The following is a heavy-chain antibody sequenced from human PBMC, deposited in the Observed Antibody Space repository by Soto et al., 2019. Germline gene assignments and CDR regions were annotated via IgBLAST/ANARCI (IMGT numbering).Heavy chain of an antibody. D-gene: IGHD2-15*01. V-gene: IGHV4-30-2*01. CDR2: IYHSGST. CDR1: GGSIIIGGYS. J-gene: IGHJ5*02. Sequence: SDTLCLTCTVSGGSIIIGGYSWSWSREPRGKGLEWIGYIYHSGSTYYNPSLKSRVTISVDRSMNQFSLKLSSVTAADTAVYYCARDRWGGGSYDQNWFDPWGQGNLVTVSS. CDR3: ARDRWGGGSYDQNWFDP.